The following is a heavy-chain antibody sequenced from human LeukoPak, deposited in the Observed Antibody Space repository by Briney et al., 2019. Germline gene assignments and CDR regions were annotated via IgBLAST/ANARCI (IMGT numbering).Heavy chain of an antibody. Sequence: KPSETLSLTCAVYGESFSGYYWSWIRQPPGKGLEWIGEINHSGSTNYNPSLKSRVTISVDTSKNQVSLGLSSVTAAGTAVYYCARQYCSSISCCFDYWGQGTLVPVSS. CDR3: ARQYCSSISCCFDY. D-gene: IGHD2-2*01. J-gene: IGHJ4*02. V-gene: IGHV4-34*01. CDR1: GESFSGYY. CDR2: INHSGST.